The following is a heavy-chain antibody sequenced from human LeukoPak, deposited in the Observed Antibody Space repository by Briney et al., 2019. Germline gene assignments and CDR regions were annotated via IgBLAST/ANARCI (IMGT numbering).Heavy chain of an antibody. Sequence: GASVKLSCKASGGTFSSYAISWVRQAPGQGLEWMGGIIPIFGTANYAQKFQGRVTITADESTSTAYMELSSLRSEDTAVYYCARDRSHCGDYAGHPTFDYWGQGTLVTVSS. CDR3: ARDRSHCGDYAGHPTFDY. CDR1: GGTFSSYA. J-gene: IGHJ4*02. D-gene: IGHD4-17*01. V-gene: IGHV1-69*13. CDR2: IIPIFGTA.